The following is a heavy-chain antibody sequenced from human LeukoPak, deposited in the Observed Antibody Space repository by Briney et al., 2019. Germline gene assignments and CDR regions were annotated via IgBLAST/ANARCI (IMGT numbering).Heavy chain of an antibody. Sequence: GGSLRLSCAASGFSISSSAMNWVRQAPGKGLEWVSSINNVASHIYYAGSVRGRFTISRDNAKNSVYLEMNSLRAEDTATYYCATTLNVATAGYFWGQGTLVTVSS. CDR1: GFSISSSA. V-gene: IGHV3-21*01. CDR2: INNVASHI. CDR3: ATTLNVATAGYF. J-gene: IGHJ4*02. D-gene: IGHD6-13*01.